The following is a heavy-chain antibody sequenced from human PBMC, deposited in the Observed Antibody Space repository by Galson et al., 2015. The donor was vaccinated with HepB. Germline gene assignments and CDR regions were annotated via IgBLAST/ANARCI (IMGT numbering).Heavy chain of an antibody. CDR2: IDLDGDT. CDR1: GFSVTTRGMR. Sequence: PALVKPTQTLTLTCMFSGFSVTTRGMRVSWIRQPPGKALEWLARIDLDGDTFHSTSLMTRLTISKDTSKNQVVLTMTNMDPVDTATYYCARMKSQQVTTIRAADFDRWGQGTHVIVSS. D-gene: IGHD3-10*01. V-gene: IGHV2-70*04. J-gene: IGHJ4*02. CDR3: ARMKSQQVTTIRAADFDR.